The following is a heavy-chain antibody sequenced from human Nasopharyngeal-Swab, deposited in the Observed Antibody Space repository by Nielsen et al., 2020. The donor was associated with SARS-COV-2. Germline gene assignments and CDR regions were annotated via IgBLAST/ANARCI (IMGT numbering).Heavy chain of an antibody. CDR2: INAANGDT. D-gene: IGHD3-16*02. CDR3: ARDPRGLSSPSGMDV. J-gene: IGHJ6*02. CDR1: GYTFTSHA. V-gene: IGHV1-3*01. Sequence: ASVKVSCKASGYTFTSHAMHWARQAPGQRLEWLGWINAANGDTKYSQKIQGRVTITRDTSASTAYMELSSLRSEDTAVYYCARDPRGLSSPSGMDVWGQGTTVTVSS.